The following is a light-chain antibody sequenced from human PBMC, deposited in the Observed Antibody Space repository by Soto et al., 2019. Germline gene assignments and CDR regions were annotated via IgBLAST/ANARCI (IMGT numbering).Light chain of an antibody. J-gene: IGKJ2*01. CDR1: QAISNW. CDR2: AAS. Sequence: DIQMTQSPSSLSASVGDRVTITCRASQAISNWLNWYQQRPGEAPNLLIYAASTLHSGVPSRFSGSGSGTHFTLTITSLQPEDFATYYCQQPYSTPPYTFGQGTKLDI. CDR3: QQPYSTPPYT. V-gene: IGKV1-39*01.